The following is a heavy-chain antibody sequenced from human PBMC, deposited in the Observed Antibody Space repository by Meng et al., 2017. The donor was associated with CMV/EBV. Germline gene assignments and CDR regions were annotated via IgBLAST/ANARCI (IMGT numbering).Heavy chain of an antibody. D-gene: IGHD3-22*01. J-gene: IGHJ4*02. CDR1: GFTFSSYW. Sequence: GESLKISCAASGFTFSSYWMSWVRQAPGKGLEWVANIKQDGSEKYYVDSVKGRFTISRDNAKNSLYLQMNSLRAEDTAVYYCASDQPSAYDSSGYYHYWGQGTLVTSPQ. V-gene: IGHV3-7*01. CDR3: ASDQPSAYDSSGYYHY. CDR2: IKQDGSEK.